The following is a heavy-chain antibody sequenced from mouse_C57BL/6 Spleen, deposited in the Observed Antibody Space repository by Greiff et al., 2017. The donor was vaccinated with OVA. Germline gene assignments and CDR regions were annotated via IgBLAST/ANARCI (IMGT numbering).Heavy chain of an antibody. V-gene: IGHV3-6*01. D-gene: IGHD6-1*01. Sequence: EVQRVESGPGLVKPSQSLSLTCSVTGYSITSGYYWNWLRQFPGNKLEWMGYISYDGSNNYNPSLKNRISITRDTTKNQCFLKLNSVTTEDTATYDCAGEEGSYSAWFAYWGQGTLVTVAA. CDR1: GYSITSGYY. J-gene: IGHJ3*01. CDR2: ISYDGSN. CDR3: AGEEGSYSAWFAY.